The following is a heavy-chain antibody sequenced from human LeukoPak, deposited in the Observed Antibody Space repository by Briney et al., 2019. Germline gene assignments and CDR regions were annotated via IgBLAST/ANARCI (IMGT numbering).Heavy chain of an antibody. CDR3: ARVRGVTTLGY. CDR1: GYTFAGYY. V-gene: IGHV1-2*04. J-gene: IGHJ4*02. Sequence: ASVKVSCKASGYTFAGYYMHWVRQAPGQGLEWMGWINPNSGGTNYAQKFQGWVTMTRDTSISTAYMELSRLRSDDTAVYYCARVRGVTTLGYWGQGTLVTVSS. CDR2: INPNSGGT. D-gene: IGHD4-17*01.